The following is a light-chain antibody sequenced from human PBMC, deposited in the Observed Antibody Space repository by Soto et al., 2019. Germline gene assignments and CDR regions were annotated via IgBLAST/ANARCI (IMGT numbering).Light chain of an antibody. J-gene: IGKJ3*01. CDR3: QQYEYATFT. CDR2: GAS. V-gene: IGKV3-20*01. CDR1: QSVRSRF. Sequence: ETVLTQFPGTLSLSPGERATLSCRASQSVRSRFLAWYQHKPGQAPRLLIYGASSRATGIPDRFSGSGSGTDFTLTLSRLEPDDFAVDYCQQYEYATFTFVPGTKGAIK.